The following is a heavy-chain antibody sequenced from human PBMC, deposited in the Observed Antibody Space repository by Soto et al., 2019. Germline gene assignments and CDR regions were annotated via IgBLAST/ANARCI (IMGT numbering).Heavy chain of an antibody. CDR1: GGSISSSPYY. J-gene: IGHJ4*02. Sequence: SETLSLTCTVSGGSISSSPYYWTWIRQHPGKGLEWIGYIYYTGSTYYDPSLKSRLTISVDTSKNQFSLKLNSVTAADTALYYCARERLGGGSGSYLFDYWGQGTLVTVSS. CDR3: ARERLGGGSGSYLFDY. V-gene: IGHV4-31*03. CDR2: IYYTGST. D-gene: IGHD3-10*01.